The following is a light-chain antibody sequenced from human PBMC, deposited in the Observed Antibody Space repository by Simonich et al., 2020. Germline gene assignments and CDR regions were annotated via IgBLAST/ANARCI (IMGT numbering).Light chain of an antibody. Sequence: DIVMTQSPDSLAVSLGERATINCKSSQSVLYSSNNKNYLAWYQQKPGQPPKLLIYWASTRESGVPDRFSGSGSGTDFTRTISSLQAEDVAVYYCQQYYSTPWKFGQGTKVEIK. CDR2: WAS. V-gene: IGKV4-1*01. CDR1: QSVLYSSNNKNY. CDR3: QQYYSTPWK. J-gene: IGKJ1*01.